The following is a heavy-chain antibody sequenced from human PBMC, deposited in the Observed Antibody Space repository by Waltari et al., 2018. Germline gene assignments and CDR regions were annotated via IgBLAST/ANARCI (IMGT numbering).Heavy chain of an antibody. CDR1: GGSLRRYS. D-gene: IGHD2-8*02. V-gene: IGHV4-34*01. Sequence: QVHLQHCGAGLLRPSETLSLICGDYGGSLRRYSWRGIRQSPWQGLEWIGGFNHSPNSNYNPSLRSRVHMSIDTSQNQFSLQLTSVTAADTGVYYCVRLEDCTGPGGNCYSGAPFAVDVWGQGTTVTVPS. CDR2: FNHSPNS. CDR3: VRLEDCTGPGGNCYSGAPFAVDV. J-gene: IGHJ6*02.